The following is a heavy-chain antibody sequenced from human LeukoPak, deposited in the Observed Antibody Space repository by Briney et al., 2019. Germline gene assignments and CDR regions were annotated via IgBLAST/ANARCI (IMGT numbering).Heavy chain of an antibody. CDR2: ITGSGGST. V-gene: IGHV3-23*01. CDR1: GFTFSTYG. D-gene: IGHD1-1*01. Sequence: GGTLRLSCVASGFTFSTYGMSWVRQAPGRGLEWVSAITGSGGSTYYADSVKGRFTISRDNSKNTLYLQINSLRVEDTAVYYCARDQLGAVLYFDYWGQGALVTVSS. CDR3: ARDQLGAVLYFDY. J-gene: IGHJ4*02.